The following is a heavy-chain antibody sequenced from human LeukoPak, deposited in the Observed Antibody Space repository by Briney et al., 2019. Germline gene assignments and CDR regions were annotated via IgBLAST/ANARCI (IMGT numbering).Heavy chain of an antibody. Sequence: GGSLRLSCAASGFTFSSYSMIWVRQAPGKGLEWVSAISGSGGSTYYADSVKGRFTISRDSSKNTLYLQMNSLRAEDTAVYYCAKDVFSYGDYTRPGYWGQGTLVTVSS. CDR1: GFTFSSYS. V-gene: IGHV3-23*01. CDR3: AKDVFSYGDYTRPGY. J-gene: IGHJ4*02. CDR2: ISGSGGST. D-gene: IGHD4-17*01.